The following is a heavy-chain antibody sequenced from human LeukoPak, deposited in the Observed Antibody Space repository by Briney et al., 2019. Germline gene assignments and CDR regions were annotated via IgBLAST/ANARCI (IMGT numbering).Heavy chain of an antibody. CDR1: GGSISSYY. CDR3: AREGGSGYSDY. Sequence: SSETLSLTCTVSGGSISSYYWSWIRQPPGKGLEWIGYIYYSGSTNYNPSLKSRVTISVDTSKNQFSLKLSSVTAADTAVYYCAREGGSGYSDYWGQGTLVTVSS. V-gene: IGHV4-59*01. J-gene: IGHJ4*02. D-gene: IGHD3-3*01. CDR2: IYYSGST.